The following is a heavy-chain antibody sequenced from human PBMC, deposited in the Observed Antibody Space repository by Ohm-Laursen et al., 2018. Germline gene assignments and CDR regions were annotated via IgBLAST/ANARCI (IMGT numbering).Heavy chain of an antibody. CDR1: GFTFSSYE. D-gene: IGHD3-22*01. J-gene: IGHJ4*02. CDR2: ISSSSSTI. CDR3: AAVPIVMDTSGYTRRYFDY. Sequence: SLRLSCAASGFTFSSYEMNWVRQAPGKGLEWVSYISSSSSTIYYADSVKGRFTISRDNAKNSLYLQMNSLRAEDTAVYYCAAVPIVMDTSGYTRRYFDYWGQGTLVTVSA. V-gene: IGHV3-48*03.